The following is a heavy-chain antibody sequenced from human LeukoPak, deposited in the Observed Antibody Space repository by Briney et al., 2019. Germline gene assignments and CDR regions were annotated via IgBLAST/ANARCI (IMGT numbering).Heavy chain of an antibody. CDR3: ARDGLVWFGELYYFDY. J-gene: IGHJ4*02. CDR2: ISSSSSYI. D-gene: IGHD3-10*01. CDR1: GFTFSSHS. Sequence: GGSLRLSCAASGFTFSSHSMNWVRQAPGKGLEWVSSISSSSSYIYYADSVKGRFTISRDSAKNSLYLQMNSLRAEDTAVYYCARDGLVWFGELYYFDYWGQGTLVTVSS. V-gene: IGHV3-21*01.